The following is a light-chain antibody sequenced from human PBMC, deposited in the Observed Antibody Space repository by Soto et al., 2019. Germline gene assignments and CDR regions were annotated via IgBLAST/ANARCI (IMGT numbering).Light chain of an antibody. CDR3: HQFDSSLS. CDR2: ATS. CDR1: QSVSASF. V-gene: IGKV3-20*01. J-gene: IGKJ1*01. Sequence: EIVLTQSPGTLSLSPGERATLSCRASQSVSASFLAWYQQKPGQPPRLLIYATSRRSPGIPDRFSGSGSGTDVSLTIRGRELEDFAVYYCHQFDSSLSFGQGTKVEIK.